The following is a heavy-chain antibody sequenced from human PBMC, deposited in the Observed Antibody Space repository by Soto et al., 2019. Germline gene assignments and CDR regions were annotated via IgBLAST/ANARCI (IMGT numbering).Heavy chain of an antibody. D-gene: IGHD3-10*01. V-gene: IGHV1-69*13. CDR3: ARGGINYYGSGSPYGMDV. J-gene: IGHJ6*02. CDR2: IIPIFGTA. CDR1: GGTFSSYA. Sequence: GASVKVSCKASGGTFSSYAISWVRQAPGQGLEWMGGIIPIFGTANYAQKFQGRVTITADESTSTAYMELSSPRSEDTAVYYCARGGINYYGSGSPYGMDVWGQGTTVTVSS.